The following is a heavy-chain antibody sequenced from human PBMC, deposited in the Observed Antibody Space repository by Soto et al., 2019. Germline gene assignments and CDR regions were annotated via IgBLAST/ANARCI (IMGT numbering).Heavy chain of an antibody. Sequence: QVHLEQSGAEVKKPGASVKVSCKASGYTFNSYGISWVRQAPGQGLEWMGWISSYNANTIYVRSLQGRVTMTVDTSTRTAYMELRSLTSDDTGVYYCSSGDCSGGRCYPYYYYGRDVWGQGTTVIVSS. D-gene: IGHD2-15*01. V-gene: IGHV1-18*01. J-gene: IGHJ6*02. CDR1: GYTFNSYG. CDR2: ISSYNANT. CDR3: SSGDCSGGRCYPYYYYGRDV.